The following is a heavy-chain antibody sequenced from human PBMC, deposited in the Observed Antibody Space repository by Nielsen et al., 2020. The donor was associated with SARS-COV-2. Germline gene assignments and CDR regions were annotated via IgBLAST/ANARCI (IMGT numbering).Heavy chain of an antibody. V-gene: IGHV3-64D*06. CDR2: ISSNGGST. CDR1: GFTFSSYA. Sequence: GESLKISCSASGFTFSSYAMHWVRQAPGKGLEYVSAISSNGGSTYYADSVKGRFTISRDNSKNTLYLQMSSLRAEDTAVYYCARGVELPHQPPAMDVWGQGTTVTVSS. D-gene: IGHD2-15*01. J-gene: IGHJ6*02. CDR3: ARGVELPHQPPAMDV.